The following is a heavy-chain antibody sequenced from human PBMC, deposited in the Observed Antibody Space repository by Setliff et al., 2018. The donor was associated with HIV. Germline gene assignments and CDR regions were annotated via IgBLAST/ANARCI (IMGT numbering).Heavy chain of an antibody. CDR1: GGSIRSGAYY. CDR3: ARGDQLGLDI. CDR2: FYGTAST. J-gene: IGHJ3*02. D-gene: IGHD3-3*02. Sequence: SETLSLTCTVSGGSIRSGAYYWNWIRQSAGKGLEWIGHFYGTASTNYSPSLKSRLTISVDTWENEVSLKLSSVTAADTAIYYCARGDQLGLDIWGQGTRVTVSS. V-gene: IGHV4-61*09.